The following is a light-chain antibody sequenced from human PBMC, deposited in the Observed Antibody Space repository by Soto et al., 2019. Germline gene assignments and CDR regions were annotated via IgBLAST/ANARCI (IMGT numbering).Light chain of an antibody. CDR3: QHRNHWPPIFT. V-gene: IGKV3-11*01. J-gene: IGKJ3*01. Sequence: EIVLTQSPATLSLSPGERATLSCRASQSVSRFLAWFQQKPGQAPRLLIYDTSNRATGIPARFSGSGSGTDVTLTISSLEPDDVAVYYCQHRNHWPPIFTFGPGNRVDIK. CDR2: DTS. CDR1: QSVSRF.